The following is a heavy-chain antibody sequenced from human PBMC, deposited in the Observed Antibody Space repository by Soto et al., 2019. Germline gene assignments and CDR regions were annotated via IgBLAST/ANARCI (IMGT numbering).Heavy chain of an antibody. CDR2: IIPIFGTA. D-gene: IGHD6-6*01. V-gene: IGHV1-69*13. Sequence: ASVKVSCKASRGTYSSYAISWVRQAPGQGLEWMGGIIPIFGTANYAQKFQGRVTITADESTSTAYMELSGLRSEDTAVYYCARDRVRPLEEDYYYGMDVWGQGTTVTVSS. J-gene: IGHJ6*02. CDR1: RGTYSSYA. CDR3: ARDRVRPLEEDYYYGMDV.